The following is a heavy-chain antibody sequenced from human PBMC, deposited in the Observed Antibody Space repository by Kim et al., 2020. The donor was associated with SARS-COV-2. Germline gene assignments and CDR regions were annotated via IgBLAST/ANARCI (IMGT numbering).Heavy chain of an antibody. D-gene: IGHD3-10*01. CDR3: ARDSTPSSGMDI. J-gene: IGHJ6*02. V-gene: IGHV4-31*02. Sequence: YNPSLKSRVTISVDTSKNQFSLKLSSVTAADTAVYYCARDSTPSSGMDIWGQGTTVTVSS.